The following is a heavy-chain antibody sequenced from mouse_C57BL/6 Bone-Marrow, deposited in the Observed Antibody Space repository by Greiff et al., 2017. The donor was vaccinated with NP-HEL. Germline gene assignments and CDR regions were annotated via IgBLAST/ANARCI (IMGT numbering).Heavy chain of an antibody. Sequence: QVQLKQSGPELVKPGASVKISCKASGYAFSSSWMNWVKQRPGKGLEWIGRIYPGDGDTNYNGKFKGKATLTADKSSSTAYMQLSSLTSEDSAVYFCARGRWFPGFAYWGQGTLVTVSA. CDR1: GYAFSSSW. J-gene: IGHJ3*01. CDR2: IYPGDGDT. D-gene: IGHD1-1*02. CDR3: ARGRWFPGFAY. V-gene: IGHV1-82*01.